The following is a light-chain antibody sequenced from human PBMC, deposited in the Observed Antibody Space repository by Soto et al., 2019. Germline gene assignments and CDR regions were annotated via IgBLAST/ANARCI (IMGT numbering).Light chain of an antibody. CDR1: QKIRNL. V-gene: IGKV1-5*01. CDR3: QQYYTHAT. Sequence: DIPLTQSPSTLSAAVGDSVTITCRASQKIRNLLAWYQQKPGRAPNPLIFDASTLRTGVPSRFSGSGSGSEFNFTITGLQPDDFATYFCQQYYTHATFGHGTRLEIK. CDR2: DAS. J-gene: IGKJ5*01.